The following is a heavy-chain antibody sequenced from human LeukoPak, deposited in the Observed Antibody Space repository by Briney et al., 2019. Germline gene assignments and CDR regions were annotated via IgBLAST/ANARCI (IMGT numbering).Heavy chain of an antibody. V-gene: IGHV3-11*04. CDR2: ISSGGSPI. D-gene: IGHD3-22*01. CDR1: GFTFSDYY. Sequence: GGSLRLSCAASGFTFSDYYMSWIRQAPGKGLEWVAYISSGGSPIYYVDSVKGRFTISRDNAKNSLYLEVDSLRAADTAIYYCARDFHYHDTTDPKYFLDFWGQGTLVTVSS. CDR3: ARDFHYHDTTDPKYFLDF. J-gene: IGHJ4*02.